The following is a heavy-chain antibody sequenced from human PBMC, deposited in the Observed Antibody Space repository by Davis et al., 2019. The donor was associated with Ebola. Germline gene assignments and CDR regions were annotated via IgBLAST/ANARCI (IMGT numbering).Heavy chain of an antibody. Sequence: LGGSLRLSCAASGFSFSNYWMSWVRQAPGKGLEWVTNIKQDGSEKYYVDAVKGRFTISRDNAKNSLFLQMNSLRAEDTAVYYCARGPSTGNSFSHWGQGTLVTVSS. CDR2: IKQDGSEK. D-gene: IGHD4-23*01. J-gene: IGHJ4*02. CDR1: GFSFSNYW. V-gene: IGHV3-7*01. CDR3: ARGPSTGNSFSH.